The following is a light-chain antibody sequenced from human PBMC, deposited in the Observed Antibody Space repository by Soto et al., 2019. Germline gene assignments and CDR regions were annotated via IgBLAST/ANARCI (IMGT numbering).Light chain of an antibody. J-gene: IGLJ1*01. CDR1: SSDVGGYNL. V-gene: IGLV2-14*01. CDR2: EVS. Sequence: QSVLTQPASVSGSPGQSITISCTGTSSDVGGYNLVSWYQQHPGKAPKLMIYEVSNRPSGVSNRFSGSKSGNTASLTISGLQAEDEADYYCSSYTSSIYVFGTGTKSPS. CDR3: SSYTSSIYV.